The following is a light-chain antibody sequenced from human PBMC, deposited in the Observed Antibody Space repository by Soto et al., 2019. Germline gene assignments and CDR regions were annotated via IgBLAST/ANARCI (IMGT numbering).Light chain of an antibody. J-gene: IGKJ1*01. V-gene: IGKV3-15*01. Sequence: IVMTHSPATLSVSPLERATLSCRSSQSFSIDVAWYHQTPGQAPRLLIYGASTRATGIPVRFSGSASGTEFTLRIRSLQSEDYKVYQRQQYNKWPLKFGKGNXV. CDR3: QQYNKWPLK. CDR2: GAS. CDR1: QSFSID.